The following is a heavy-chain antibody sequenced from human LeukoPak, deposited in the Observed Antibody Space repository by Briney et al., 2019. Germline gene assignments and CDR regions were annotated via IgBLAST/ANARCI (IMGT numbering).Heavy chain of an antibody. CDR1: GYTFTSDD. CDR2: MNPNSGNT. CDR3: ARRTMWDTNGWLSPDY. J-gene: IGHJ4*02. V-gene: IGHV1-8*01. Sequence: ASVKVSCKASGYTFTSDDINWVRQATGQGLEWMGWMNPNSGNTGYAQKFQGRVTMTRNTSISTAYMELSSLRSEDTAVYYCARRTMWDTNGWLSPDYWGQGTLVTVSS. D-gene: IGHD6-19*01.